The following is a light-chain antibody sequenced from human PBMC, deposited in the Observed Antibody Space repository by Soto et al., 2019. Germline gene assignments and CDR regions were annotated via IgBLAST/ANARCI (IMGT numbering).Light chain of an antibody. J-gene: IGKJ1*01. CDR1: QSVSNNY. V-gene: IGKV3-20*01. Sequence: EILFTQSPGTLSLSPGERATLSCRASQSVSNNYLAWYQQKPGKAPRLLIYGASNRATGIPDRFSGSGSGTDFTLTIRRLEPEDFAVYYCQQYGSSGTFGQGTKVDIK. CDR3: QQYGSSGT. CDR2: GAS.